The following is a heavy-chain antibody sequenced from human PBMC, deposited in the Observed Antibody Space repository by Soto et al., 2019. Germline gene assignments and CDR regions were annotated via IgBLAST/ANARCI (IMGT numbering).Heavy chain of an antibody. D-gene: IGHD2-21*01. CDR2: IKHKGDT. Sequence: QVQLHQWGAGLLKPSETLSLTCGVSGGPLSDYNWNWIRQSPGKGPEWIGEIKHKGDTNHSPSLKSRVTMSVDTTKSQFSLKLRSMTAADTAVYYCATNTKFIFEYWGQGALVTVSS. CDR3: ATNTKFIFEY. J-gene: IGHJ4*02. V-gene: IGHV4-34*01. CDR1: GGPLSDYN.